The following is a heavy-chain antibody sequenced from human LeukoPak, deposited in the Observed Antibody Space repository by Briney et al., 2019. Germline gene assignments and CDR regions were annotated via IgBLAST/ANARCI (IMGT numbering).Heavy chain of an antibody. J-gene: IGHJ5*02. Sequence: PSETLSLTCTVSGGSISRYYWSWIRQPAGKGLEWIGRIYASGSNNYNPSLKSRVTLSVDTSKNQFSLKLSSVTAADTAVYYCARGGAPTYIWFDPWGQGTLVTVSS. D-gene: IGHD4-17*01. V-gene: IGHV4-4*07. CDR1: GGSISRYY. CDR2: IYASGSN. CDR3: ARGGAPTYIWFDP.